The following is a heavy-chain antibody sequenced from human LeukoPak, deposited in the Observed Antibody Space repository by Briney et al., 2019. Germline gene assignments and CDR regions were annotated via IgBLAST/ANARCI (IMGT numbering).Heavy chain of an antibody. V-gene: IGHV3-30*18. Sequence: GGSLRLSCAASGFTFDDYGLSWVRQAPGKGLEWVAVISYDGSNKYYADSVKGRFTISRDNSKNTLYLQMNSLRAEDTAVYYCAKDRGYCSGGSCYSGYYYYYMDVWGKGTTVTVSS. CDR2: ISYDGSNK. J-gene: IGHJ6*03. D-gene: IGHD2-15*01. CDR3: AKDRGYCSGGSCYSGYYYYYMDV. CDR1: GFTFDDYG.